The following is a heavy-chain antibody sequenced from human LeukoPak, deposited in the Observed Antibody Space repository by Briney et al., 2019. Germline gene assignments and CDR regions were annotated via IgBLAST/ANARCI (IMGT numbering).Heavy chain of an antibody. CDR3: AVLNSMSVHYWFDP. CDR1: GYTFTSYD. CDR2: MNPNSGNT. J-gene: IGHJ5*02. V-gene: IGHV1-8*01. Sequence: GASVKVSCRASGYTFTSYDINWVRQATGQGLEWMGWMNPNSGNTGYAQKFQGRVTITTDESTSTAYMELSSLRSEDTAVYYCAVLNSMSVHYWFDPWGQGTLVTVSS. D-gene: IGHD4-11*01.